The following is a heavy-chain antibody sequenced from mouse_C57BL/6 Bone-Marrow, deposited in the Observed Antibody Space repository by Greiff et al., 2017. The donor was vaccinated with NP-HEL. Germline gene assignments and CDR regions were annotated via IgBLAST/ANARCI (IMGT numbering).Heavy chain of an antibody. V-gene: IGHV1-52*01. J-gene: IGHJ2*01. Sequence: VKLQQPGAELVRPGSSVKLSCKASGYTFTSYWMHWVKQRPIQGLEWIGNIDPSDSETHYNQKFKDKATLTVDKSSSTAYMQLSSLTSEDAAVYYCAREFFPNFDYWGQGTTLTVSS. CDR2: IDPSDSET. CDR3: AREFFPNFDY. CDR1: GYTFTSYW.